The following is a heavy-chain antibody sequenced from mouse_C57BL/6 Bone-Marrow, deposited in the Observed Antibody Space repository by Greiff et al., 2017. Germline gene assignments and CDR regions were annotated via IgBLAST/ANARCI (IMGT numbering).Heavy chain of an antibody. Sequence: QVQLQQSGAELARPGASVKLSCKASGYTFTSYGISWVKQRTGQGLEWIGDIYPGSGSTNYNEKFKSKATLTVDTSSSTAYMQLSSLTSEDSAVYYCASHYYGSSYWYFDVWGTGTTVTVSS. J-gene: IGHJ1*03. D-gene: IGHD1-1*01. CDR3: ASHYYGSSYWYFDV. V-gene: IGHV1-81*01. CDR2: IYPGSGST. CDR1: GYTFTSYG.